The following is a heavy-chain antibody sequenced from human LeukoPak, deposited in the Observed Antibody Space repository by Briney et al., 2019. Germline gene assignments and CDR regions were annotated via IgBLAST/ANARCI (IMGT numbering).Heavy chain of an antibody. CDR2: ISDYNGYT. CDR3: ARDEARYSSGYYPNWFDP. Sequence: ASVKVSCKASGYTFTSYGISWVRQAPGQGREWMGWISDYNGYTHYAHNLQGRVTMTTDTSTSTAYMELRSLRSDDTAVYYCARDEARYSSGYYPNWFDPWGQGTLVTVSS. V-gene: IGHV1-18*01. CDR1: GYTFTSYG. D-gene: IGHD3-22*01. J-gene: IGHJ5*02.